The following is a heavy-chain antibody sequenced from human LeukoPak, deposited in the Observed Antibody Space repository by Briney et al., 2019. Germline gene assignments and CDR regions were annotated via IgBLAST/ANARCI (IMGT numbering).Heavy chain of an antibody. J-gene: IGHJ6*03. CDR1: GGSFNDYY. Sequence: PLETLSLTCAVYGGSFNDYYWIWIRQPPGKGLEWIGEIKPSGRTNYNPSLESRVTISVDTSKNHFSLKLSSVTAADTAVYYCARRDYLDHFYYIDVWDKGNTVTVSS. V-gene: IGHV4-34*01. D-gene: IGHD3-10*01. CDR3: ARRDYLDHFYYIDV. CDR2: IKPSGRT.